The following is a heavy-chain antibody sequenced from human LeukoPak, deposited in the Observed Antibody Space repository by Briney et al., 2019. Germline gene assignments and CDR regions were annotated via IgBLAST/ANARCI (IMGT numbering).Heavy chain of an antibody. J-gene: IGHJ2*01. Sequence: SVKVSCKASGGTFSSYGISWVRQAPGQGLEWMGGIIPIFGTANYAQKLQGRVTITTDESTSTAYMELSSLRSEDTAVYYCARDRPGYSSGWSYWYFDLWGRGTLVTVSS. CDR1: GGTFSSYG. CDR3: ARDRPGYSSGWSYWYFDL. V-gene: IGHV1-69*05. D-gene: IGHD6-19*01. CDR2: IIPIFGTA.